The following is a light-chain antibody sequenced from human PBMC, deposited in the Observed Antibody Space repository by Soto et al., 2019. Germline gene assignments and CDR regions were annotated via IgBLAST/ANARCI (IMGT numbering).Light chain of an antibody. CDR3: SSYGGSDNLI. J-gene: IGLJ2*01. V-gene: IGLV2-8*01. Sequence: QSALTQPPSASGSPEQSVTISCTGSSSDVGGYNCVSWFQQHPGKAPKLMIFEDIKRPSGVPDRFSASKSGNTASLTVSGLQAEDEADYYCSSYGGSDNLIFGGGTKVTVL. CDR1: SSDVGGYNC. CDR2: EDI.